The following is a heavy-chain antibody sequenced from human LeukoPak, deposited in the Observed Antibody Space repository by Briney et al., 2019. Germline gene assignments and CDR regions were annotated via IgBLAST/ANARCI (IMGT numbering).Heavy chain of an antibody. CDR1: GFTFSSYA. CDR2: ISYDGSNK. J-gene: IGHJ4*02. Sequence: GGSLRLSCAASGFTFSSYAMHWVRQAPGKGLEWVAVISYDGSNKYYADSVKGRFTISRDNSKNTLYLQMNSLRAEDTAVYYCARVRHDSGGWGQGTLVTVSS. V-gene: IGHV3-30-3*01. D-gene: IGHD2-15*01. CDR3: ARVRHDSGG.